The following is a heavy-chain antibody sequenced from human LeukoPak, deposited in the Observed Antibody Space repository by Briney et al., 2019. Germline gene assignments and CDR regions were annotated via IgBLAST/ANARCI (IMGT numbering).Heavy chain of an antibody. J-gene: IGHJ6*03. CDR1: GFTVSSNY. CDR3: AKSEGYCSGGSCYDYYMDV. CDR2: IYSGGST. D-gene: IGHD2-15*01. Sequence: GGSLRLSCAASGFTVSSNYMSWVRQAPGKGLEWVSVIYSGGSTYYADSVKGRFTISRDNSKNSLYLQMNSLRAEDTAVYYCAKSEGYCSGGSCYDYYMDVWGKGTTVTVSS. V-gene: IGHV3-53*01.